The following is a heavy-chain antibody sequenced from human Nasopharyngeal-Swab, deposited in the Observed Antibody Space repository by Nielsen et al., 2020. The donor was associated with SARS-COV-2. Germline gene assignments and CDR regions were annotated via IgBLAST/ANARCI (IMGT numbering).Heavy chain of an antibody. Sequence: ASVKVSCKASGFTFSHYFMHWVRQAPGQGLEWMGVITPSGGATNYAGKFRGRVTMTRDPSTSTVYLDLSSLKSEDPAVYFCASEPGGMAAPGKHFDPWGQGTLVTVSS. D-gene: IGHD6-13*01. CDR1: GFTFSHYF. V-gene: IGHV1-46*01. J-gene: IGHJ5*02. CDR3: ASEPGGMAAPGKHFDP. CDR2: ITPSGGAT.